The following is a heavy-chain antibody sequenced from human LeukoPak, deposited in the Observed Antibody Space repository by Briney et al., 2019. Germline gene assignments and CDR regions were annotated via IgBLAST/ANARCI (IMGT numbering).Heavy chain of an antibody. D-gene: IGHD5-24*01. CDR1: GFTFSYYW. CDR2: IKQDGSER. Sequence: GGSLRLSCAASGFTFSYYWMIWVRQAPGKGLEWVANIKQDGSERRYADSVRGRFTVPRDNAQTSLYLQMSSLRAEDTALYYCARASNPWLQLTWGQGTLVTVSS. J-gene: IGHJ5*02. CDR3: ARASNPWLQLT. V-gene: IGHV3-7*05.